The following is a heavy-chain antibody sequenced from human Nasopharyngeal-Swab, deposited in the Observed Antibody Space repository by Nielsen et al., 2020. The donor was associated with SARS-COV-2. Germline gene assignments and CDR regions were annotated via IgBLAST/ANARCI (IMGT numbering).Heavy chain of an antibody. CDR2: IYYSGST. CDR3: ARGGRDGMDV. CDR1: GGSISSYY. V-gene: IGHV4-59*01. Sequence: SETLSLTCTVSGGSISSYYWSWIRQPPGKGLEWIGYIYYSGSTNYNPPLKSRVTISVDTSKNQFSLKLSSVTAADTAVYYCARGGRDGMDVWGQGTTVTVSS. J-gene: IGHJ6*02.